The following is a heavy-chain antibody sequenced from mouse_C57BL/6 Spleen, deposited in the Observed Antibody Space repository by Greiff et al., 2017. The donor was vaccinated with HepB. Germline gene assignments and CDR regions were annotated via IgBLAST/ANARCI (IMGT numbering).Heavy chain of an antibody. V-gene: IGHV1-50*01. D-gene: IGHD1-1*01. CDR1: GYTFTSYW. CDR3: ALRFITTVVAPGYFDV. J-gene: IGHJ1*03. CDR2: IDPSDSYT. Sequence: QVQLQQSGAELVKPGASVTLSCKASGYTFTSYWMQWVKQRPGQGLEWIGEIDPSDSYTNYNQKFKGKATLTVDTSSSTAYMQLSRLTSEDSAVYSCALRFITTVVAPGYFDVWGTGTTVTVSS.